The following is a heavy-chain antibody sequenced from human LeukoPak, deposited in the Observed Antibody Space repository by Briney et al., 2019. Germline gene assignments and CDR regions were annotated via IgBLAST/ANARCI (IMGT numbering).Heavy chain of an antibody. V-gene: IGHV3-30-3*01. CDR3: AKAPTRGGGY. CDR2: ISYDGSNK. D-gene: IGHD3-10*01. CDR1: GFXFSSYA. Sequence: GGSLRLSCAASGFXFSSYAMHWVRQAPGKGLEWVAVISYDGSNKYYADSVKGRFTISRDNSRNTLYLQMNSLRADDTAVYYCAKAPTRGGGYWGQGTLVTVSS. J-gene: IGHJ4*02.